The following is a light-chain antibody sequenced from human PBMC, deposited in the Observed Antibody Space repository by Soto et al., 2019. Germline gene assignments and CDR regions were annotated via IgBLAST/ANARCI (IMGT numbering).Light chain of an antibody. CDR3: QSYASSLSGYVV. CDR1: SSNIGAGYD. CDR2: GNS. Sequence: QSVLTQPPSVSGAPGQRVTISCTGSSSNIGAGYDVHWYQQLPGTAPKLLIYGNSNRPSGVPDRFSVSKSGTSASLALTGLQAEDEDDYYCQSYASSLSGYVVFGGGTKLTVL. V-gene: IGLV1-40*01. J-gene: IGLJ2*01.